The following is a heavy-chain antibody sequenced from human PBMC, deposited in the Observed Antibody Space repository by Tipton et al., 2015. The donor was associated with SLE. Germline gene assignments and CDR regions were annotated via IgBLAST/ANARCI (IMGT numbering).Heavy chain of an antibody. J-gene: IGHJ4*02. CDR2: IYYSGSG. CDR3: ASQGNWNYFDY. D-gene: IGHD1-1*01. Sequence: TLSLTCTVSGGSISTGGYHWSWIRQHPGKGLEWIGYIYYSGSGYYNPSLKSRLTISMDMSKNQFSLNLSSVTAADTAVYYCASQGNWNYFDYWGQGTLVPVSS. CDR1: GGSISTGGYH. V-gene: IGHV4-31*03.